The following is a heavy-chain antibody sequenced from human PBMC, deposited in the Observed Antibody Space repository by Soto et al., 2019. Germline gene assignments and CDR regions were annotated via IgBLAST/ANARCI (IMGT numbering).Heavy chain of an antibody. V-gene: IGHV4-59*08. CDR1: GGSISSYY. CDR2: IYYSGST. CDR3: ARVRGGGPFDD. J-gene: IGHJ4*02. D-gene: IGHD1-26*01. Sequence: SETLSLTCTVSGGSISSYYWSWIRQPPGKGLEWIGYIYYSGSTYYNPSLKSRVTISVDTSKNQFSLKLTSVTAADTAVYYCARVRGGGPFDDWGQGTLVTVSS.